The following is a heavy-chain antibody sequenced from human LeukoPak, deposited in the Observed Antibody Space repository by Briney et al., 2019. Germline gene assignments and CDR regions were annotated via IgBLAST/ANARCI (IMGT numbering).Heavy chain of an antibody. CDR3: ASTNYDILTGYPIYYFDY. V-gene: IGHV1-69*05. D-gene: IGHD3-9*01. CDR2: ISPIFGTA. Sequence: ASVKVSCKASGGTFSSYAISWVRQAPGQGLGWMGRISPIFGTANYAQKFQGRVTITTDESTSTAYMELSSLRSEDTAVYYCASTNYDILTGYPIYYFDYWGQGTLVTVS. CDR1: GGTFSSYA. J-gene: IGHJ4*02.